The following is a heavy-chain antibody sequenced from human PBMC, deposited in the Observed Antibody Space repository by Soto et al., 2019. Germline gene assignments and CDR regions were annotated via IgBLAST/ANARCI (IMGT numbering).Heavy chain of an antibody. J-gene: IGHJ4*02. CDR2: IDPTHGST. CDR3: ARVPYDTTGYYAF. CDR1: GYTFTTYY. D-gene: IGHD3-22*01. V-gene: IGHV1-46*01. Sequence: ASVKVSCKAAGYTFTTYYMHWVRQAPGQGLEWMGVIDPTHGSTTYAQKFQGRVTMTSDTSTNTVYMELSSLKSEDTAVYYCARVPYDTTGYYAFWGQGTLVTV.